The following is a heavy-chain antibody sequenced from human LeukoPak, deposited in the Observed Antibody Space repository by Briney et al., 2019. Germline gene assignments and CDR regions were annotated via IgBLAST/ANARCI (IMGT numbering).Heavy chain of an antibody. D-gene: IGHD2-15*01. J-gene: IGHJ4*02. CDR2: INEDGRVT. Sequence: PGGSLRLSCAASRFNVNNYWMHWVRQAPGKGLVWVSRINEDGRVTSYAGSVRGRFTISRDSVENTLHLQMNSLRAEDTAVYYCVKDFGGSSDYWGQGTLVTVSS. CDR3: VKDFGGSSDY. CDR1: RFNVNNYW. V-gene: IGHV3-74*01.